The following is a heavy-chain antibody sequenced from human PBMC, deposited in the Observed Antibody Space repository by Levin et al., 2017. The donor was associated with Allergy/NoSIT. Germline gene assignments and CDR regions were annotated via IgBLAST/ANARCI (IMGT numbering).Heavy chain of an antibody. CDR3: AGGYGHAWGNDDC. CDR1: GGDFRRYY. Sequence: PSETLSLTCVVSGGDFRRYYWTWIRQPPGKGLEWIGEIHHSGTTRYLPSLRSRATISVDTSKNQFSLRLTSVTAADTAVYYCAGGYGHAWGNDDCWAQGSLVTVSS. CDR2: IHHSGTT. V-gene: IGHV4-34*01. J-gene: IGHJ4*02. D-gene: IGHD3-16*01.